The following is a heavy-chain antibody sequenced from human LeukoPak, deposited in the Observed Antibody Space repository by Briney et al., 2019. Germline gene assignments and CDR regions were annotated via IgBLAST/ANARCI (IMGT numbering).Heavy chain of an antibody. D-gene: IGHD4-17*01. CDR3: ARARWTSTVTTYYLDF. Sequence: ASVKVSCKASGYIFTDYAIQWVRQAPGQGLEWMGWINAGNGKTRYSQKFQGRVTITRDTSASTAYMELSGLRSDDTAVYYCARARWTSTVTTYYLDFWGQGTLVTVSS. CDR2: INAGNGKT. CDR1: GYIFTDYA. V-gene: IGHV1-3*01. J-gene: IGHJ4*02.